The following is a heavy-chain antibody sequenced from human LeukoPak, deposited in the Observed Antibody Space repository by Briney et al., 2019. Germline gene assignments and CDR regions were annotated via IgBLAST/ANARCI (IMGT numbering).Heavy chain of an antibody. CDR1: GFTFSSYW. CDR3: ARMTTVIYFDY. J-gene: IGHJ4*02. V-gene: IGHV3-7*01. Sequence: HAGGSLRLSCAASGFTFSSYWMSWVRQAPGKGLEWVANIKQDGSEKYYVDSVKGRFTISRDNAKSSLYLQMNSLRAEDTAVYYCARMTTVIYFDYWGQGTLVTVSS. CDR2: IKQDGSEK. D-gene: IGHD4-17*01.